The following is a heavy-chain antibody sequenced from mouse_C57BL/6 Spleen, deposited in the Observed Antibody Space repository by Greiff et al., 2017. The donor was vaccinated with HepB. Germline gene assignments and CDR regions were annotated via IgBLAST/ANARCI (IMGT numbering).Heavy chain of an antibody. CDR1: GYAFSSYW. D-gene: IGHD1-1*01. V-gene: IGHV1-80*01. J-gene: IGHJ3*01. CDR3: VYGSTFAY. CDR2: IYPGDGDT. Sequence: QVQLKESGAELVKPGASVKISCKASGYAFSSYWMNWVKQRPGKGLEWIGQIYPGDGDTNYNGKFKGKATLTADKSSSTAYMQLSSLTSEDSAVYFCVYGSTFAYWGQGTLVTVSA.